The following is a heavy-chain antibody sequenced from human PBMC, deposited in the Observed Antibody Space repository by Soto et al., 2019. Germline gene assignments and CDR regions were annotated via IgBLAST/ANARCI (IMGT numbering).Heavy chain of an antibody. CDR3: ANPWRGRSYDMEV. D-gene: IGHD3-10*01. J-gene: IGHJ6*01. Sequence: VGSLRLSCASSVFTFNRYAMNCVRQTPGKGLEWVSCIGSSGADIYYTDSVKGRFTISRDNSKSTLYLHMTSLSAEDTAIYYCANPWRGRSYDMEVLGQGTAVTVSS. CDR1: VFTFNRYA. V-gene: IGHV3-23*01. CDR2: IGSSGADI.